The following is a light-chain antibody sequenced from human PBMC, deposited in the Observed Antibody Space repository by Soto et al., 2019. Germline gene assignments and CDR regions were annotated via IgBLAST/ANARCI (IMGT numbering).Light chain of an antibody. V-gene: IGKV3-20*01. CDR3: QQYGSSPST. CDR1: QSVSSSY. CDR2: GAS. Sequence: EVVLTQSPGTLSLSPGDRGTLSCRASQSVSSSYLAWYQQKPGQAPRLLIYGASGRATGIPDRFTGSGSGTDFTLTINRLEPEDFAVYYCQQYGSSPSTFGQGTKVEIE. J-gene: IGKJ2*01.